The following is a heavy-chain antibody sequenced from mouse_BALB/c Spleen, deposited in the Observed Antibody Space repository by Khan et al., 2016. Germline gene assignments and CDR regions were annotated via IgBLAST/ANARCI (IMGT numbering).Heavy chain of an antibody. CDR2: INPKNGDT. D-gene: IGHD2-3*01. CDR3: TSDGYDFDY. CDR1: GYSFTDYF. J-gene: IGHJ2*01. V-gene: IGHV1-20*02. Sequence: VQLQQSGPELVRPGASVKISCKASGYSFTDYFMNWVMQSHGKSLEWIGRINPKNGDTLYNQKFKNKATLTVDKSSTTAHMELRSLASEDSAVYYCTSDGYDFDYWGQGTTLTFSS.